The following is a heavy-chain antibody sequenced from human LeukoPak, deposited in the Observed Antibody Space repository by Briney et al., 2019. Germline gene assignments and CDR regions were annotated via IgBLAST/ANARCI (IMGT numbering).Heavy chain of an antibody. CDR3: ARRRWASSNVDY. CDR2: IYYSGST. D-gene: IGHD1-1*01. V-gene: IGHV4-39*01. CDR1: GGSISSSDYY. Sequence: PSETLSLTCTVPGGSISSSDYYWGWIRQPPGKGLEWIGCIYYSGSTYYSPSLKSRVTISKDTSKNQFSLKVTAVTAADTAVYYCARRRWASSNVDYWGQGTLVTVSS. J-gene: IGHJ4*02.